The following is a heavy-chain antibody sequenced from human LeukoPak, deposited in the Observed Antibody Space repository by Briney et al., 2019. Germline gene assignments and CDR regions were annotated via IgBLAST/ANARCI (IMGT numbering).Heavy chain of an antibody. CDR2: IYHSGTT. J-gene: IGHJ4*02. V-gene: IGHV4-39*07. D-gene: IGHD6-6*01. CDR3: ARDRGAAARRPIDY. CDR1: GASIRTTSYY. Sequence: SETLSLTCTVSGASIRTTSYYWAWIRQPPGKGLEWIGTIYHSGTTYYSPSLKSRVTISVDTSMNQFSLKLNSVTAADTAVYYCARDRGAAARRPIDYWGQGILVTVSS.